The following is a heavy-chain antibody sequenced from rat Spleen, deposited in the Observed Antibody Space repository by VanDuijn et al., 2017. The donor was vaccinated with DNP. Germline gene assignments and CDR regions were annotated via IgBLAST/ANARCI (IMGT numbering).Heavy chain of an antibody. CDR1: GFSLTEYN. Sequence: QVQLKESGPGLVQPSQTLSLTCTVAGFSLTEYNVHWVRQPPGKGLEWMGVIWNSGGTRYDSTLKSRLTITKDTSKSQIFLKMNSLQTGETGTYYCASWTPGMSWGQGVVVTVSS. D-gene: IGHD1-4*01. V-gene: IGHV2-41*01. CDR3: ASWTPGMS. CDR2: IWNSGGT. J-gene: IGHJ2*01.